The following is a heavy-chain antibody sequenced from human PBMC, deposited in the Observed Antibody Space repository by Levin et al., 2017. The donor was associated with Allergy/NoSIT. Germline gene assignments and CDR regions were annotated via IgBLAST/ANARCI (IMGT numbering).Heavy chain of an antibody. D-gene: IGHD3-22*01. V-gene: IGHV4-61*01. CDR2: IYYSGST. J-gene: IGHJ6*02. CDR1: GGSVSSGSYY. CDR3: ARVSRHYYDSSGRKGGMDV. Sequence: PGGSLRLSCTVSGGSVSSGSYYWSWIRQPPGKGLEWIGYIYYSGSTNYNPSLKSRVTISVDTSKNQFSLKLSSVTAADTAVYYCARVSRHYYDSSGRKGGMDVWGQGTTVTVSS.